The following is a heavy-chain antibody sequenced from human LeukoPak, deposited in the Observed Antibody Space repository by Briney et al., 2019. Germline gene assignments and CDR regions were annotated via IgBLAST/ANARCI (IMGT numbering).Heavy chain of an antibody. CDR2: IYYSGST. CDR1: GGSISSYY. J-gene: IGHJ4*02. D-gene: IGHD5-18*01. V-gene: IGHV4-59*01. Sequence: SETLSLTCTASGGSISSYYWSWIRQPPGKGLEWIGYIYYSGSTNYNPSLKSRVTISVDTSKNQFSLKLSSATAADTAVYYCARYSYGPYNFDYWGQGTLVTVSS. CDR3: ARYSYGPYNFDY.